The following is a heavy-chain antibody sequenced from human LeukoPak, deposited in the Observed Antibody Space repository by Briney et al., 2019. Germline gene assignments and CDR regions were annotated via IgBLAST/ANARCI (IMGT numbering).Heavy chain of an antibody. CDR3: ARDQNYYYDSSGYTY. D-gene: IGHD3-22*01. V-gene: IGHV3-7*01. J-gene: IGHJ4*02. Sequence: GGSLRLSCAASGFTFSSYAMSWVRQAPGKGLEWVANIKQDGSEKYYVDSVKGRFTISRDNAKNSLYLQMNSLRAEDTAVYYCARDQNYYYDSSGYTYWGQGTLVTVSS. CDR1: GFTFSSYA. CDR2: IKQDGSEK.